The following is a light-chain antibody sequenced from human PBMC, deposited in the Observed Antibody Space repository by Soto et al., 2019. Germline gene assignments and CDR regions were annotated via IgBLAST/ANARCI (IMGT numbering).Light chain of an antibody. CDR3: SSYPSSSALVV. CDR2: DVS. J-gene: IGLJ2*01. V-gene: IGLV2-14*01. Sequence: QSALTQPASVSGSPGQSITISCTGTSSDVGGYNYVSWYQQHPGKAPKLMIYDVSNRTSGVSNRFSGSKSGNTASLTISGLQADDEADYYCSSYPSSSALVVVGGWTKLNVL. CDR1: SSDVGGYNY.